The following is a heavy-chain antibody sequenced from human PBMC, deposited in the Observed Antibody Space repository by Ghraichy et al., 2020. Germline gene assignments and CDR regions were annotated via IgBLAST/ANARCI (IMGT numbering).Heavy chain of an antibody. CDR2: ISSGSTTI. CDR1: GFSFTMHG. Sequence: GGSLRLSCAASGFSFTMHGMTWVRQAPGKGLEWLSYISSGSTTIYYGDSVRGRFTVSRDNAKNSLYLQMNSLGDDDTAVYYCARGKGVDAGYYGMDVWGQGTTVTVSS. CDR3: ARGKGVDAGYYGMDV. D-gene: IGHD2-8*01. J-gene: IGHJ6*02. V-gene: IGHV3-48*02.